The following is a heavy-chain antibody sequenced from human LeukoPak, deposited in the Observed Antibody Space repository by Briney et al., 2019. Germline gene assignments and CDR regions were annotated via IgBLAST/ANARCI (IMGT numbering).Heavy chain of an antibody. Sequence: SETLSLTCTVSGGSISSHYWSWIRQPPGKGLEWIGNIYYSGSTNYNPSLKSRVTMSVDTSKNQLSLKLSSVTAADTAVYYCASNWSDFDYWGRGTLVTVSS. J-gene: IGHJ4*02. CDR1: GGSISSHY. V-gene: IGHV4-59*08. CDR3: ASNWSDFDY. CDR2: IYYSGST. D-gene: IGHD1-1*01.